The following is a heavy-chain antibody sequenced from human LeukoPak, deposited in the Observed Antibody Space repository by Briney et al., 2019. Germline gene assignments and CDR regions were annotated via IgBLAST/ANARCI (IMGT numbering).Heavy chain of an antibody. CDR1: GFTFSSYW. CDR2: IKQDGSEK. D-gene: IGHD6-13*01. J-gene: IGHJ3*02. Sequence: GGSLRLSCAASGFTFSSYWMSWVRQAPGKGLEWVANIKQDGSEKYYVDSVKGRFTISGDNAKNSLYLQMNSLRAEDTAVYYCARSRYSSSWYYSAAEAFDIWGQGTMVTVSS. V-gene: IGHV3-7*01. CDR3: ARSRYSSSWYYSAAEAFDI.